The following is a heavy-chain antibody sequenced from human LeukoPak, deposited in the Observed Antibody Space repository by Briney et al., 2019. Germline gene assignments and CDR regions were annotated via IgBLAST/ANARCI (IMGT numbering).Heavy chain of an antibody. CDR2: IYYSGST. Sequence: PSETLSLTCTVSGGSISSHYWSWIRQPPGKGLEGIGYIYYSGSTYYNPSLKSRVTISVDTSKNQFSLKLSSVTAADTAVYYCARAGVVTRFKSPKYGVDVWGQGTTVTVSS. CDR3: ARAGVVTRFKSPKYGVDV. CDR1: GGSISSHY. J-gene: IGHJ6*02. V-gene: IGHV4-59*06. D-gene: IGHD4-23*01.